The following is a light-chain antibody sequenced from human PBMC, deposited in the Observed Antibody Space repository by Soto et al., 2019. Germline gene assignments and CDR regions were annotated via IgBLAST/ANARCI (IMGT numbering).Light chain of an antibody. CDR1: QSISTYY. CDR3: QQSYTTTWT. J-gene: IGKJ1*01. V-gene: IGKV1-39*01. Sequence: DIQMTQSPSSLSASVGDRVTITCRASQSISTYYLNWYQQKPGKAPKLLIYAASTLQGGVPPRLSGSGSGTDFTLAISSLQPEDFATYYCQQSYTTTWTFGQGTKVEI. CDR2: AAS.